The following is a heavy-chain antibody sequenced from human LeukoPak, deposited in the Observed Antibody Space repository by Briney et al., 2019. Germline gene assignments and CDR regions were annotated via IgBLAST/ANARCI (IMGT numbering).Heavy chain of an antibody. V-gene: IGHV3-7*01. CDR1: GFRFSSQW. CDR2: IDSDGSAK. D-gene: IGHD1-7*01. CDR3: ADLGTSD. J-gene: IGHJ4*02. Sequence: GGSLRLSCAVSGFRFSSQWMTWVLQAPGTGLEWVATIDSDGSAKYHVDSVKGRFTISRDNAKNLVYLQMSILRAEDTAVYYCADLGTSDCGQGTLVTVSS.